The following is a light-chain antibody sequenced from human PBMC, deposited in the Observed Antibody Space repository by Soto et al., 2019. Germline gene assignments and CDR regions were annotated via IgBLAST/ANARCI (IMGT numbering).Light chain of an antibody. V-gene: IGLV2-14*01. J-gene: IGLJ2*01. Sequence: QSALTQPASVSGSPGQSITISCTGTSSDVGGYNYVSWYQQHPGKAPQLMIYEVSNRPSGVSNRFFGSKSGNTASLTISGLQAEDEADYYCSSYRRTSTLVFGGGTKLTVL. CDR2: EVS. CDR3: SSYRRTSTLV. CDR1: SSDVGGYNY.